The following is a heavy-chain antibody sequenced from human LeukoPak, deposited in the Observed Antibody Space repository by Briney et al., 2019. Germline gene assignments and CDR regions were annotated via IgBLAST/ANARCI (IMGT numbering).Heavy chain of an antibody. CDR3: ARDLRRDGYNFYYYYGMDV. Sequence: SETLSLTCTVSGGSISNGSYYWSWIRQPAGKGLEWIGRIYTSGSTNYNPSLKSRVTISVDTSKNQFSLKLSSVTAADTAVYYCARDLRRDGYNFYYYYGMDVWGQGTTVTVSS. V-gene: IGHV4-61*02. D-gene: IGHD5-24*01. CDR2: IYTSGST. CDR1: GGSISNGSYY. J-gene: IGHJ6*02.